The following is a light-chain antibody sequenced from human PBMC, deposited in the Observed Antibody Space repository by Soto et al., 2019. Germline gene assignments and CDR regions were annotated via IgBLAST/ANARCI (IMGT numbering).Light chain of an antibody. CDR2: AAS. J-gene: IGKJ4*01. CDR3: QRSFSTPLT. CDR1: QSISSY. V-gene: IGKV1-39*01. Sequence: DIQMTQSPSSLSASVGDRVTITCRASQSISSYLHWYQQKPGKAPKLLIYAASSLQSGVPSRCNGCGAGTDFTLTISSLQPEDFATYYCQRSFSTPLTFGGGTKVEIK.